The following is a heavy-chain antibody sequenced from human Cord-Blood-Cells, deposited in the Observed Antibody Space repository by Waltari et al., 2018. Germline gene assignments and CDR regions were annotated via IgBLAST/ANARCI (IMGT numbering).Heavy chain of an antibody. D-gene: IGHD1-7*01. J-gene: IGHJ4*02. CDR1: GYTFTSYY. CDR2: INPSGGST. CDR3: AREENWNYLYYYFDY. V-gene: IGHV1-46*01. Sequence: QVQLVQSGAEVKKPGASVKVSCKASGYTFTSYYMHWVRTAPGQGLEWMGIINPSGGSTSYAQKFQGRVTMTRDTSTSTVYMELSSLRSEDTAVYYCAREENWNYLYYYFDYWGQGTLVTVSS.